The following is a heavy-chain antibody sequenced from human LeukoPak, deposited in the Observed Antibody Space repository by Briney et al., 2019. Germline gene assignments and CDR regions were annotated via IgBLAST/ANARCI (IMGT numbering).Heavy chain of an antibody. V-gene: IGHV3-30*18. CDR3: AKDRSGGKMHYFDY. Sequence: GGSLRLSCEASGFNLNSYGIHWVRQAPGKGLEWVAGISFDRRNKYYADSIKGRFTISRENFDNRSYLQMSSLRSEDTAVYYCAKDRSGGKMHYFDYWGQGTLVTVSS. CDR2: ISFDRRNK. D-gene: IGHD1-26*01. CDR1: GFNLNSYG. J-gene: IGHJ4*02.